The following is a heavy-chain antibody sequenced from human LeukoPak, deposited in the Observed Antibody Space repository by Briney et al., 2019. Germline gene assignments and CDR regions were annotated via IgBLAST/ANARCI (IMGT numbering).Heavy chain of an antibody. Sequence: PGGSLRLSCAASGFTFSSYSMNWVRQAPGKGLEWVSYISSSSSTIYYADSVKGRFTISRDNAKNSLYLQVNSLRAEDTAVYYCARLRWDIVVVPAAVFDYCGQGPLVTVSS. J-gene: IGHJ4*02. CDR1: GFTFSSYS. CDR2: ISSSSSTI. CDR3: ARLRWDIVVVPAAVFDY. V-gene: IGHV3-48*01. D-gene: IGHD2-2*01.